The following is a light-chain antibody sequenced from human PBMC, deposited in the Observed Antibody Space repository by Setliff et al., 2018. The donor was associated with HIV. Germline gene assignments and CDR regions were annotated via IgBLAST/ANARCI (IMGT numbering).Light chain of an antibody. CDR3: QSYESGRNTYV. CDR2: VNA. J-gene: IGLJ1*01. V-gene: IGLV1-40*01. Sequence: QSVLTQPASVSGAPGQRVTISCTGSNSNIGGSYDVQWYQQLPGKAPRLLIYVNAKRPSGGPYRFSGSKTGTTASLATTALQAEDEADYYCQSYESGRNTYVFGTGTKVTVL. CDR1: NSNIGGSYD.